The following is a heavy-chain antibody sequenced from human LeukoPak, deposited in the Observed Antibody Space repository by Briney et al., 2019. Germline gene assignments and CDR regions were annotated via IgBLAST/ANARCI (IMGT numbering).Heavy chain of an antibody. Sequence: GGSLRLSCAASGFTFSSYAMSWVRQAPGKGLEWVSVIYSGGTTYYADSVKGRFTISRYNSNNTLYLQMNSLGDEAAAVYYCARELHLGQGTLVTVSS. CDR2: IYSGGTT. V-gene: IGHV3-23*03. CDR1: GFTFSSYA. CDR3: ARELH. J-gene: IGHJ4*02.